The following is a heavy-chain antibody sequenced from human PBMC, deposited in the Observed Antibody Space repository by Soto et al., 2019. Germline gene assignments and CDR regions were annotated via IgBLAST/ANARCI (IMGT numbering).Heavy chain of an antibody. CDR1: GGSITIGGYC. J-gene: IGHJ5*02. CDR3: ARVWFGESSWFDP. Sequence: PSETLSLTCTVFGGSITIGGYCWSWIRQPPGQGLEWIGYICHSGNTYYNPSLKSRVTTSLDRSKNQFSLNLSSVTAADTAVYYCARVWFGESSWFDPWGQGTLVTVPS. V-gene: IGHV4-30-2*01. CDR2: ICHSGNT. D-gene: IGHD3-10*01.